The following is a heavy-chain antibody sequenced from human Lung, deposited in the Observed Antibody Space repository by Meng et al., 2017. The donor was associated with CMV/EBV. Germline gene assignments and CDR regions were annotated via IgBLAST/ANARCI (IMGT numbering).Heavy chain of an antibody. V-gene: IGHV5-51*01. J-gene: IGHJ4*02. CDR1: GYSFMSYW. CDR3: ARQGSLERPPSN. D-gene: IGHD1-1*01. CDR2: IYPGDSDA. Sequence: EXXKISXKASGYSFMSYWIGWVRQMPGKGLEWMGIIYPGDSDAKYSPSFQGQVTISADKSISTAYLQWSSLKASDTAMYFCARQGSLERPPSNWGQGTXVTVSS.